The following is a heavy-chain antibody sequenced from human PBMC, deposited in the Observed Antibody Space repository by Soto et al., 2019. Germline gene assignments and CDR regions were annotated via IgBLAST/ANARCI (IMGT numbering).Heavy chain of an antibody. D-gene: IGHD4-17*01. V-gene: IGHV1-8*01. J-gene: IGHJ6*02. Sequence: ASVKVSCKASGYTFTSYDINWVRQATGQGLEWMGWMNPNSGNTGYAQKFQGRVTMTRNTSISTAYMELSSLRSEDTAVYYCARGRVDYGDYEVYYYYYYGMDVWGQGTSVTVSS. CDR2: MNPNSGNT. CDR1: GYTFTSYD. CDR3: ARGRVDYGDYEVYYYYYYGMDV.